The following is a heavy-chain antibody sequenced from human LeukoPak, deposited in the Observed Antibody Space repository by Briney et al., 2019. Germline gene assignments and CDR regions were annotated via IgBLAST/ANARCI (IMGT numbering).Heavy chain of an antibody. CDR3: AKGVSGYLDY. CDR1: GFTFSSYS. J-gene: IGHJ4*02. Sequence: AGGSLRLSCAASGFTFSSYSMNWVRQAPGKGLEWVSYISSSSSTIYYADSVEGRFTISRDNSKNTLYLQMNSLRAKDTAVYYCAKGVSGYLDYWGQGTLVTVSS. CDR2: ISSSSSTI. V-gene: IGHV3-48*01. D-gene: IGHD3-22*01.